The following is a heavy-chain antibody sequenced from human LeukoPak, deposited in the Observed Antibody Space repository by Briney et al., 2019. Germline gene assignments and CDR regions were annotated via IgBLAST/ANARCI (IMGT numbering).Heavy chain of an antibody. V-gene: IGHV3-7*01. Sequence: ETLSLTCTVSGGSIISRSYYWGWIRQPPGKGLEWVANIKQDGSEKYYVDSVKGRFTISRDNAKNSLYLQMNSLRAEDTAVYYCTIVVVPAAMGPLDYWGQGTLVTVSS. D-gene: IGHD2-2*01. CDR2: IKQDGSEK. CDR1: GGSIISRSYY. CDR3: TIVVVPAAMGPLDY. J-gene: IGHJ4*02.